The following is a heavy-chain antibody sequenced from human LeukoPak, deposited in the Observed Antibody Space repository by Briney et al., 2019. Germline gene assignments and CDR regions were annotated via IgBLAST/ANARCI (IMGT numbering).Heavy chain of an antibody. J-gene: IGHJ3*02. D-gene: IGHD3-10*02. V-gene: IGHV3-23*01. CDR1: GFTFSDYA. CDR3: AKCSANYYNDAFDM. Sequence: GGSLRLSCAASGFTFSDYAMNWVRQAPGKGLEWVSSIRGGGAGTRYADPVQGRFIISRDNSKNTLYLQMNSLRVEDTATYYCAKCSANYYNDAFDMWGQGTMVTVSS. CDR2: IRGGGAGT.